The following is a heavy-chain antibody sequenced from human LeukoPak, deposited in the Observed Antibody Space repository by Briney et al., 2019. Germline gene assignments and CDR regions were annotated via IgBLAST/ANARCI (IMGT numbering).Heavy chain of an antibody. Sequence: GGSLRLSCAASGFTVSDNFMSWVRQAPGHGLEWVSLISGGGGTYYAASVKGRFTISRGSSENSLYLQMNSLRPEDTAAYYCARVVDSTRAFHVWGQGTLVIVSS. CDR2: ISGGGGT. CDR3: ARVVDSTRAFHV. CDR1: GFTVSDNF. D-gene: IGHD2-21*01. J-gene: IGHJ3*01. V-gene: IGHV3-66*01.